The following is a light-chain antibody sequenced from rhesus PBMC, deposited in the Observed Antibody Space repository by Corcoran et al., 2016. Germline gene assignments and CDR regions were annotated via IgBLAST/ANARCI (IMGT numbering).Light chain of an antibody. J-gene: IGLJ1*01. CDR2: YKSDSDK. CDR3: AIGHSSGHI. V-gene: IGLV5-62*01. CDR1: GGINIAGYH. Sequence: KPMLTQPASLPASPGASSSLTCTFSGGINIAGYHIFWYQQKPGSPPRYLLRYKSDSDKGQGSGVPSRFSGSKDASANTGILRISGLQSEDEADYYCAIGHSSGHIFGAGTRLTVL.